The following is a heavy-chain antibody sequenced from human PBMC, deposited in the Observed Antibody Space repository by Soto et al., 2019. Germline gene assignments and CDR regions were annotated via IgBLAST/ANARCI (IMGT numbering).Heavy chain of an antibody. D-gene: IGHD2-15*01. CDR2: ILFDGSNQ. V-gene: IGHV3-30*18. CDR3: AKEAYSGATSGAPFDY. J-gene: IGHJ4*02. CDR1: GFTFSSYG. Sequence: QVQLVESGGGVVQPGTSLRLSCAASGFTFSSYGMHWIRLALGKGLERVAIILFDGSNQYYADSVKGRFTISRDNSKNTVYLQMNSLRAEDTAVYYCAKEAYSGATSGAPFDYWDQGTLVTVSS.